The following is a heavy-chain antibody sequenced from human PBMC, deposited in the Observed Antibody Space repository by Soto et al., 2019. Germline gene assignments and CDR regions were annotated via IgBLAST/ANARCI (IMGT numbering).Heavy chain of an antibody. V-gene: IGHV4-61*08. D-gene: IGHD1-26*01. CDR2: VYYSGST. J-gene: IGHJ5*02. CDR3: ARVKRSTSRLDP. CDR1: GDPVSSGAYY. Sequence: SETLSLTCSVSGDPVSSGAYYWSWIRQPPGKGLEWIGYVYYSGSTSYNQSLETEVTISVDTSKNQFSLKLTSVTPADTAIYYCARVKRSTSRLDPWGQGTLVTVSS.